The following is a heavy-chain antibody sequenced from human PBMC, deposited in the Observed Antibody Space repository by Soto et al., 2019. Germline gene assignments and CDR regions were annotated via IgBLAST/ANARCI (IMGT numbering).Heavy chain of an antibody. CDR2: IYHAGYT. J-gene: IGHJ6*02. CDR1: GGSITNNDW. V-gene: IGHV4-4*02. Sequence: QVQLQESGPGLVKPSRTVSLTCAVSGGSITNNDWWAWVRQPPGKGPEWIGEIYHAGYTNYNPSLKSRVTRALDNSKNQFSLHLKSVTAADTAIYFWARSGFGEHNDYYFALAVGGQGNTVTVSS. CDR3: ARSGFGEHNDYYFALAV. D-gene: IGHD3-10*01.